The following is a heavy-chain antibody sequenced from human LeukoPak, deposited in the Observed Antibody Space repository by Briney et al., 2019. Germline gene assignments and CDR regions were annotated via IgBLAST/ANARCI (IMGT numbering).Heavy chain of an antibody. CDR2: IDKSGTNI. D-gene: IGHD2/OR15-2a*01. V-gene: IGHV3-11*01. J-gene: IGHJ4*02. Sequence: PGGSLRLSCAASGFIFSDHYMGWIRQAPGKGLEWVSYIDKSGTNIDYADSVKGRFTVSRDNTRNSLFLQMNSLSAEDTAAYFCAREETRLYGNPDHWGQGTLVTVSS. CDR1: GFIFSDHY. CDR3: AREETRLYGNPDH.